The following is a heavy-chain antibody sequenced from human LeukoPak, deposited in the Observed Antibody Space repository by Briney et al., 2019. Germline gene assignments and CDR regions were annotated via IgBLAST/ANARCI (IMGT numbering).Heavy chain of an antibody. CDR2: ISSSGSTI. V-gene: IGHV3-48*03. J-gene: IGHJ4*02. Sequence: PGGSLRLSCAASGFTFSSYEMNWVRQAPGKGLEWVSYISSSGSTIYYADSVKGRFTISRDNAKNSLYLQMNSLRAEDTAVYYCARASSGHDSRPLLVYWGQGTLVTVSS. CDR1: GFTFSSYE. D-gene: IGHD5-12*01. CDR3: ARASSGHDSRPLLVY.